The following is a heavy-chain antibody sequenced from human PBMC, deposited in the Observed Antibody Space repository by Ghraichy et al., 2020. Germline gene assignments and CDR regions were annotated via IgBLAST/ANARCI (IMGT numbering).Heavy chain of an antibody. CDR2: IYSGGNT. CDR3: ARSRPRGDKYFFDF. CDR1: GFTVSSLF. D-gene: IGHD5-24*01. V-gene: IGHV3-66*01. J-gene: IGHJ4*02. Sequence: GGSLRLSCGASGFTVSSLFMSWVRQAPGKGLEWVSVIYSGGNTAYADSVKGRFTISRDISKNTLYLQMNSLRVEDTAVYYCARSRPRGDKYFFDFWGQGAPVTVSS.